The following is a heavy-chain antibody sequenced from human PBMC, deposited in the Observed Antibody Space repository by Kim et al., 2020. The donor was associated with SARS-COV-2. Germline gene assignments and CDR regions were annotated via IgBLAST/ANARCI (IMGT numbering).Heavy chain of an antibody. CDR3: ARDGKAAAAGTGPGSYYYYGMDV. D-gene: IGHD6-13*01. J-gene: IGHJ6*02. CDR1: GGSISSYY. V-gene: IGHV4-4*07. CDR2: IYTSGST. Sequence: SETLSLTCTVSGGSISSYYWSWIRQPAGKGLEWIGRIYTSGSTNYNPSLKSRVTMSVDTSKNQFSLKLSSVTAADTAVYYCARDGKAAAAGTGPGSYYYYGMDVWGQGTTVTVSS.